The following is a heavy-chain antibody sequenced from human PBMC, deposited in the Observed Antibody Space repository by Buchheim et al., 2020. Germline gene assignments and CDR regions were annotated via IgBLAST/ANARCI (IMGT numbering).Heavy chain of an antibody. J-gene: IGHJ4*02. CDR2: INHSGST. D-gene: IGHD6-13*01. CDR3: ARGPGQQLVLDY. Sequence: QVQLQQWGAGLLKLSETLSLTCAVYGGSFSGYYWSWIRQPPGKGLEWIGEINHSGSTNYNPSLKSRVTISVDTSKNQFSLKLSSVTAADTAEYYCARGPGQQLVLDYWGQGTL. V-gene: IGHV4-34*01. CDR1: GGSFSGYY.